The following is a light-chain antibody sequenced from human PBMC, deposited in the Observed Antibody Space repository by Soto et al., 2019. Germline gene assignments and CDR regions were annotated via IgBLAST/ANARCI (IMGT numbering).Light chain of an antibody. J-gene: IGLJ1*01. CDR1: SSDVGLYDY. Sequence: QSALTQPASVSVSPGQSITISCTGTSSDVGLYDYVSWYQQHPGKAPKLMIYEVNQRPSGVSTRFSGSKSGNTASLTISGLQAEDEADYYCSSYTSSSTRLYVFGTGTKLTV. V-gene: IGLV2-14*01. CDR3: SSYTSSSTRLYV. CDR2: EVN.